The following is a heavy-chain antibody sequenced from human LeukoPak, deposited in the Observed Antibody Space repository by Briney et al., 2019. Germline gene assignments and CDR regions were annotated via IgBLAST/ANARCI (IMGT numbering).Heavy chain of an antibody. CDR1: GFIFSNFG. Sequence: GGSLRLSCAASGFIFSNFGMHWVRQAPGKGLEWVALISFDGSHTYYADSMKGRFTISRDNSRNVLYLQMTSLRGDDSAVYYSGREEQELVRDYYYYMDLWGKGTTVTVSS. D-gene: IGHD1-26*01. CDR2: ISFDGSHT. J-gene: IGHJ6*03. V-gene: IGHV3-30*01. CDR3: GREEQELVRDYYYYMDL.